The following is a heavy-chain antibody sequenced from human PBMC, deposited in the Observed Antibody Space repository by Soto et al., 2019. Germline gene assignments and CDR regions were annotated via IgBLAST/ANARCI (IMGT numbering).Heavy chain of an antibody. CDR1: GGTFSSYA. CDR2: IIPIFGTA. Sequence: SVKVSCKASGGTFSSYAITWVRQAPGQRLEWMGGIIPIFGTANYAQKLQGRVTMTTDTSTSTAYMELRSLRSDDTAVYYCARLGVLVPAAMEARYYYYYGMDVWGQGTTVTVSS. D-gene: IGHD2-2*01. J-gene: IGHJ6*02. V-gene: IGHV1-69*05. CDR3: ARLGVLVPAAMEARYYYYYGMDV.